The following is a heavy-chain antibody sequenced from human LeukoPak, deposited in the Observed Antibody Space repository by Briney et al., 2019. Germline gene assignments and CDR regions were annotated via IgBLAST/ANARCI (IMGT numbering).Heavy chain of an antibody. Sequence: PGGSLRLSCTASGFTLGSHDMNWVRQTKGDVREWAAAMASGFQTFYAGSVKGRFTVSREDAKNSLYLQMNSLRAGDTAVYYCVREARGYHYTYFDYWGQGTLVTVSS. CDR3: VREARGYHYTYFDY. CDR1: GFTLGSHD. J-gene: IGHJ4*02. V-gene: IGHV3-13*01. D-gene: IGHD5-18*01. CDR2: MASGFQT.